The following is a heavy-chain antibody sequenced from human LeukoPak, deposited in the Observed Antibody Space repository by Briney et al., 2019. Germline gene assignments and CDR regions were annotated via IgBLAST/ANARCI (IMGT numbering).Heavy chain of an antibody. V-gene: IGHV3-21*01. CDR1: GFTFSTYS. CDR2: ISSSSSYI. D-gene: IGHD3-22*01. J-gene: IGHJ4*02. Sequence: GGSLRLSCAASGFTFSTYSMNWVRQAPGKGLEWVSSISSSSSYIHYTDSVKGRFTISRDNTKKSLYLQMNSLRAEDTAVYYCARDRYDRSGYYDYWGQGTLVTVSS. CDR3: ARDRYDRSGYYDY.